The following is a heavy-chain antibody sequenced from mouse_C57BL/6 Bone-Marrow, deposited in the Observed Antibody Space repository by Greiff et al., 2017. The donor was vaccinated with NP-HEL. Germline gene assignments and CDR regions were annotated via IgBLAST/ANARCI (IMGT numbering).Heavy chain of an antibody. J-gene: IGHJ2*01. Sequence: QVQLQQSGAELVKPGASVKLSCKASGYTFTSYWMHWVKQRPGQGLEWIGMIHPNSGSTNYNEKFKSKATLTVDKSSSTAYMQLSSLTSEDSAVYYCARWGGSSYYFDYWGQGTTLTVSS. CDR2: IHPNSGST. CDR3: ARWGGSSYYFDY. CDR1: GYTFTSYW. D-gene: IGHD1-1*01. V-gene: IGHV1-64*01.